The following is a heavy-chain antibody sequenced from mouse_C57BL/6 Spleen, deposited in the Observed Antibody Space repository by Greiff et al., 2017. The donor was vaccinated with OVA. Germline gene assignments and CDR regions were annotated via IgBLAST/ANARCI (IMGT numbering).Heavy chain of an antibody. CDR1: GYTFTDYE. CDR3: TRSGGLYGSPFAY. D-gene: IGHD1-1*01. Sequence: VQLQESGAELVRPGASVTLSCKASGYTFTDYEMHWVKQTPVHGLEWIGAIDPETGGNAYNQKFKGKAILTADKSSSTAYMELRSLTSEDSAVYYCTRSGGLYGSPFAYWGQGTLVTVSA. V-gene: IGHV1-15*01. J-gene: IGHJ3*01. CDR2: IDPETGGN.